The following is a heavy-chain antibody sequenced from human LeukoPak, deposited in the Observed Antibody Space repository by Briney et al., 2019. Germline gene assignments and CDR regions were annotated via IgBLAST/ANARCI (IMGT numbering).Heavy chain of an antibody. CDR2: ISGSGGST. CDR1: GFTFSSYS. D-gene: IGHD1-26*01. V-gene: IGHV3-23*01. CDR3: AKDRRIVGATPYFDY. Sequence: GGSLRLSCAASGFTFSSYSMSWVRRAPGKGLEWVSAISGSGGSTYYADSVKGRFTISRDNSKNTLYLQMNSLRAEDTAVYYCAKDRRIVGATPYFDYWGQGTLVTVSS. J-gene: IGHJ4*02.